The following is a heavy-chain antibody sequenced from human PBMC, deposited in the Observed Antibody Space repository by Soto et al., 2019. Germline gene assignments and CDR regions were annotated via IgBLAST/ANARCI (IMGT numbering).Heavy chain of an antibody. CDR3: AKDRNFHFDY. CDR1: GFTFSSYG. V-gene: IGHV3-30*18. CDR2: ISYDGSNK. J-gene: IGHJ4*02. Sequence: GGSLRVSCAASGFTFSSYGMHWVRQAPGKGLEWVAVISYDGSNKYYADSVKGRFAISRDNSKNTLYLQMNSLRAEDTAVYYCAKDRNFHFDYWGQGTLVTVSS.